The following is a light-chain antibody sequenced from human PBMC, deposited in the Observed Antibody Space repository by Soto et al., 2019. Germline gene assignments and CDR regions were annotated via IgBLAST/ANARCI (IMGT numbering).Light chain of an antibody. CDR1: QSVSSN. Sequence: EIVMTQSPATLSVSPGERATLSCRASQSVSSNLAWYQQKPGQAPRLLIYGASTRATGIPARFSGSGSGTEFTLTISSLQSEDFAEYHCQQRSNWPPITFGQGTRLEIK. CDR2: GAS. V-gene: IGKV3-15*01. CDR3: QQRSNWPPIT. J-gene: IGKJ5*01.